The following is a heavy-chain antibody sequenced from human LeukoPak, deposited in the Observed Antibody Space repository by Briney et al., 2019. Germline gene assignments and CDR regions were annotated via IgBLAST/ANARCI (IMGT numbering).Heavy chain of an antibody. J-gene: IGHJ4*02. V-gene: IGHV3-23*01. D-gene: IGHD1-26*01. CDR3: AKNQVGATNRFDY. CDR2: ISGSGGST. CDR1: GFTFSSYA. Sequence: GGSLRLSCTASGFTFSSYAMSWVRQAPGKGLEWVSAISGSGGSTYYADSVKGRFTTSRDNSKNTLYLQMNSLRAEDTAVYYCAKNQVGATNRFDYWGQGTLVTVSS.